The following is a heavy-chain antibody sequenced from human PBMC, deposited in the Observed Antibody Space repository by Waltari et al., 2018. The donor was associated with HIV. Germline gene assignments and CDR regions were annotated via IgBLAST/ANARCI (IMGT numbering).Heavy chain of an antibody. CDR1: GFTFRTDW. J-gene: IGHJ6*02. Sequence: EVQLVESGGVLVQPGGSLRLSCAASGFTFRTDWIHWVRQGPGKGLVWVSGIHNDGSSTSYADSVKGRFTISRDNAKNTLFLQMNSLRVEDTAVYYCTRDGGGHPFVGYGMDVWGQGTTVTVSS. V-gene: IGHV3-74*01. D-gene: IGHD3-16*01. CDR2: IHNDGSST. CDR3: TRDGGGHPFVGYGMDV.